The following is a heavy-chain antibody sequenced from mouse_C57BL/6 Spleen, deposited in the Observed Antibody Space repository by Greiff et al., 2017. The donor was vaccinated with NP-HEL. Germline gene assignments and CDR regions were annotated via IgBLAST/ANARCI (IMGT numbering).Heavy chain of an antibody. CDR1: GYSITSGYY. D-gene: IGHD3-2*02. Sequence: EVKLMESGPGLVKPSQSLSLTCSVTGYSITSGYYWNWIRQFPGNKLEWMGYISYDGSNNYNPSLKNRISITRDTSKNQFFLKLNSVTTEDTATYYCARQAYDSSGYSYYFDYWGQGTTLTVSS. CDR3: ARQAYDSSGYSYYFDY. CDR2: ISYDGSN. V-gene: IGHV3-6*01. J-gene: IGHJ2*01.